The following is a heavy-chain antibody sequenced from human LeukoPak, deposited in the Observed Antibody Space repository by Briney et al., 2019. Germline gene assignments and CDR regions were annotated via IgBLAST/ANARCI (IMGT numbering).Heavy chain of an antibody. D-gene: IGHD6-25*01. CDR3: AREALTARSRGWFDP. J-gene: IGHJ5*02. V-gene: IGHV4-59*01. Sequence: SETLSLTCTVSGGSISSYYWSWIRQPPGKGLEWIGYIYYSGSTNYNPSLKSRVTISVDTSKNQFSLKLSSVTAADTAVYYCAREALTARSRGWFDPWGQGTLVTVSS. CDR2: IYYSGST. CDR1: GGSISSYY.